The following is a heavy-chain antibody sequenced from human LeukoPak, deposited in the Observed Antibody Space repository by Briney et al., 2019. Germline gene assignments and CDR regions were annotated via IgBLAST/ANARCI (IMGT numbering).Heavy chain of an antibody. CDR1: GGSISSYY. J-gene: IGHJ5*02. CDR2: IYYSGST. V-gene: IGHV4-59*01. D-gene: IGHD4-17*01. Sequence: SETLSLTCTVSGGSISSYYWSWLRQPPGKGLEWIGYIYYSGSTNYNPSLKSRVTISVDTSKNQFSLKLSSVTAADTAVYYCARGGPDYGDCESWFDPWGQGTLVTVSS. CDR3: ARGGPDYGDCESWFDP.